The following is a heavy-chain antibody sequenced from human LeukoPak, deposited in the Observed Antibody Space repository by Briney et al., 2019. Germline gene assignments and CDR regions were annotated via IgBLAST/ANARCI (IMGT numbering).Heavy chain of an antibody. D-gene: IGHD6-13*01. CDR2: TSSDLNVK. V-gene: IGHV3-30*18. J-gene: IGHJ4*02. CDR1: GFTFRNYV. CDR3: AKGYSSSWYRGSYLDY. Sequence: GGSLGLSCAASGFTFRNYVIHWVRQAPGKGLEWVAVTSSDLNVKLYADSVKGRFTISRDNSKNTLYLQMNSLRAEDTAVYYCAKGYSSSWYRGSYLDYWGQGTLVTVSS.